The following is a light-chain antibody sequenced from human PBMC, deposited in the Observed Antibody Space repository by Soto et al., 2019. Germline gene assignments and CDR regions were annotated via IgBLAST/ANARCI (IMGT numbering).Light chain of an antibody. Sequence: DVQMTQSPSSLSASVGDRVTITCRARQGISRWLAWYPQKPEKAPKSLIYAASSLQSGVPSRFSGSGSGTECTLTIASLQPEDFATYYGQQHNTYPFTFGPGTKVDIK. CDR2: AAS. J-gene: IGKJ3*01. CDR1: QGISRW. V-gene: IGKV1D-16*01. CDR3: QQHNTYPFT.